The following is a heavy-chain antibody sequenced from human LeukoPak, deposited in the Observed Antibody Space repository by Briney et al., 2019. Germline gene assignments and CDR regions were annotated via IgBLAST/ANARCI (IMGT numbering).Heavy chain of an antibody. J-gene: IGHJ4*02. CDR2: ISNSSSFR. CDR3: ARESSGYFY. D-gene: IGHD3-22*01. Sequence: PGGSLRPSCAASGFTFSSYGMHWVRQAPGKGLEWVSSISNSSSFRYYADSVKGRFTISRGNAKNSLYLQMNSLRAEDTAVYYCARESSGYFYWGQGTLVTVSS. CDR1: GFTFSSYG. V-gene: IGHV3-21*01.